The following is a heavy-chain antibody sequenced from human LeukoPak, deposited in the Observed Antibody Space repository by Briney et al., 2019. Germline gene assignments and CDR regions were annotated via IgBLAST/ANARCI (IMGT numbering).Heavy chain of an antibody. V-gene: IGHV4-34*01. Sequence: SETLSLTCAVYGGSFSGYYWSWIRQPPGKGLGWNGEDNGSGRPNYNPSLKSRVTISIDTSKNQFSLKLSPVTAADTAVYYCARDLSDYYGSGSYRPIFAFDIWGQGTMVTVSS. J-gene: IGHJ3*02. CDR3: ARDLSDYYGSGSYRPIFAFDI. CDR1: GGSFSGYY. CDR2: DNGSGRP. D-gene: IGHD3-10*01.